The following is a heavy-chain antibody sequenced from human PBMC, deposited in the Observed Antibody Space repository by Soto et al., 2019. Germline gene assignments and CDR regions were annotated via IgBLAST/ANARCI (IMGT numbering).Heavy chain of an antibody. J-gene: IGHJ4*02. V-gene: IGHV4-31*03. Sequence: SETLSLTCTVSGGSISSGGHYWGWIRQQPGKGLEWIGYIYDSGTTYYNPSLKSRVSISIDTSKNQFSLKLTSVTAADTAVYYCARDRTFDYWGQGTLVTVSS. CDR2: IYDSGTT. CDR3: ARDRTFDY. CDR1: GGSISSGGHY.